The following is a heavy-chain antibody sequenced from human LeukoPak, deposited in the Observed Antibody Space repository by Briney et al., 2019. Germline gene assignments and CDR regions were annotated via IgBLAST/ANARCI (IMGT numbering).Heavy chain of an antibody. D-gene: IGHD3-9*01. CDR2: INPSGGST. Sequence: ASVKVSCKASGYTFTGYYMHWVRQAPGQGLEWMGWINPSGGSTSYAQKFQGRVTMTRDTSTSTVYMELSSLRSEDTAVYYCARKPDYDILTGPFDYWGQGTLVTVSS. CDR3: ARKPDYDILTGPFDY. V-gene: IGHV1-46*01. CDR1: GYTFTGYY. J-gene: IGHJ4*02.